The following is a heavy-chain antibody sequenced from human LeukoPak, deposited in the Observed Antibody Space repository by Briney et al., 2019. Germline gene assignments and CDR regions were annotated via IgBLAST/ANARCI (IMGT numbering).Heavy chain of an antibody. V-gene: IGHV1-2*02. J-gene: IGHJ5*02. CDR3: ARDASPVTPNWFDP. Sequence: GASVKVSCKASGYTFTGYYMHWVRQAPGQGLEWMGWINPNSGGTNYAQKFQGRVTMIRDTSISTSYMELSRLRSDDTAVYYCARDASPVTPNWFDPWGQGTLVTVSS. CDR2: INPNSGGT. D-gene: IGHD4-17*01. CDR1: GYTFTGYY.